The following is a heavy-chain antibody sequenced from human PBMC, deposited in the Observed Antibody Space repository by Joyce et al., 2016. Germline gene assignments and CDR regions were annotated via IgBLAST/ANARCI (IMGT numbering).Heavy chain of an antibody. CDR2: MSTAGGAI. CDR3: ARDPGYTTGWYALDI. Sequence: EVQLVESGGGLVHPGGTLRLSCAASGFTFSSYSMNWVRQAPGKGLEGVSYMSTAGGAIYYADSVMGRFTISRDNAKNSLYLQMNSLRAEDTAVYYCARDPGYTTGWYALDIWGHGTMVTVSS. D-gene: IGHD6-19*01. J-gene: IGHJ3*02. CDR1: GFTFSSYS. V-gene: IGHV3-48*01.